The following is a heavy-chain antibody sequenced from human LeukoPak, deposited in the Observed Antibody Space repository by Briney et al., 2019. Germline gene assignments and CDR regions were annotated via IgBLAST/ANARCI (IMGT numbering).Heavy chain of an antibody. J-gene: IGHJ4*02. V-gene: IGHV4-39*07. Sequence: SETLSLTCSVSGGSIIGTNYFWGWIRQPPGKGLEWVGSLSYSGRTFYNPSLKSRVTIPLDTPKNQFSLKLTSVTAADTALYYCAGVGQLGVVWSYFDDWGQGTLVFVSS. D-gene: IGHD2-8*02. CDR2: LSYSGRT. CDR3: AGVGQLGVVWSYFDD. CDR1: GGSIIGTNYF.